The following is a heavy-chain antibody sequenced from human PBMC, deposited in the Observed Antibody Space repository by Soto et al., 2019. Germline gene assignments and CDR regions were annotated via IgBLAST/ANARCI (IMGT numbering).Heavy chain of an antibody. CDR1: GFIFSEYE. J-gene: IGHJ6*02. Sequence: GGSLRLSCEVSGFIFSEYEFNWVRQAPGKGLEWVSYIGKNGRDIYDADSVKGRFTISRDDDKSTLYLEMNSLRAEDTAVYECVRAPGPMYYAMDAWGQGTMVTVSS. D-gene: IGHD2-8*01. CDR2: IGKNGRDI. V-gene: IGHV3-48*03. CDR3: VRAPGPMYYAMDA.